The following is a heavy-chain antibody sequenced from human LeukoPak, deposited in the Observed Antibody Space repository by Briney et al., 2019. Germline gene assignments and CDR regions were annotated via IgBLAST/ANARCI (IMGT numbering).Heavy chain of an antibody. CDR2: ISSSSSTI. CDR1: GFTFSSYS. CDR3: ARGEGYYGSGSFSY. D-gene: IGHD3-10*01. J-gene: IGHJ4*02. V-gene: IGHV3-48*04. Sequence: GGSLRLSCAASGFTFSSYSMNWVRQAPGKGLEWVSYISSSSSTINYADSVKGRFTISRDNAKNSLYLQMNSLRAEDTAVYYCARGEGYYGSGSFSYWGQGTLVTVSS.